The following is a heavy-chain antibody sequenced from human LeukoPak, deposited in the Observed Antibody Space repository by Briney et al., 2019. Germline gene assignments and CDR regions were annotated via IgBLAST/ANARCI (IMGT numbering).Heavy chain of an antibody. CDR3: ARDVYTSGWRYFDL. Sequence: ASVKVSCKASGYTFTSYGISWVRQAPGQGPEWMGWINPNSGDTNYAQKFQGRVTLTRDASIGTAYMEMNRLTYDDTAIYYCARDVYTSGWRYFDLWGHGTLVTVSS. J-gene: IGHJ2*01. CDR1: GYTFTSYG. CDR2: INPNSGDT. V-gene: IGHV1-2*02. D-gene: IGHD6-19*01.